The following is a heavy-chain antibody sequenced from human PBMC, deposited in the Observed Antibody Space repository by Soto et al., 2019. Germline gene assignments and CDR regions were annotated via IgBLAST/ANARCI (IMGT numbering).Heavy chain of an antibody. D-gene: IGHD1-26*01. CDR1: GFTFSSYA. V-gene: IGHV3-30-3*01. J-gene: IGHJ4*02. Sequence: GSLRFSCAASGFTFSSYAMHCVRQAPCKWLEWVAVISYDGSNKYYADSVKGRFTTSRDNSKNTLYLQMNSLRAEETAVYYCAREWELLGYFDYWGQGTLVTVSS. CDR2: ISYDGSNK. CDR3: AREWELLGYFDY.